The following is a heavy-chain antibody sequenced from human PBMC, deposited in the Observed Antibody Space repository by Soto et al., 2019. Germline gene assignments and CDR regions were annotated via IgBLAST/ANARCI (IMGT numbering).Heavy chain of an antibody. CDR2: IIPIFGTA. D-gene: IGHD5-18*01. CDR3: ARSGGTAMVRPYYYGMDV. Sequence: QVQLVQSGAEVKKPGSSVKVSCKASGGTFSSYAISWVRQAPGQGLEWMGGIIPIFGTANYAQKFQGRVTITADESTSTAYMELSSLRSEDTAVYYCARSGGTAMVRPYYYGMDVWGQGTTDTVSS. V-gene: IGHV1-69*01. CDR1: GGTFSSYA. J-gene: IGHJ6*02.